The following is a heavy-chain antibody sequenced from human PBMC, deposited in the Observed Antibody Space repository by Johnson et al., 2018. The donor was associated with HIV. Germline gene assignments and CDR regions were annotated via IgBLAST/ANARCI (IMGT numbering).Heavy chain of an antibody. CDR3: ARARDRSSSRDAFDI. Sequence: VQLVESGGGLVQPGGSLRLSCAASGFTVSSNYMSWVRQAPGKGLEWVSVIYSGGSTYYADSVKGRFTISRDNSKNTLYLQMNSLRAEDTAVYYCARARDRSSSRDAFDIWGQGTMVIVSS. CDR1: GFTVSSNY. CDR2: IYSGGST. D-gene: IGHD6-13*01. J-gene: IGHJ3*02. V-gene: IGHV3-66*02.